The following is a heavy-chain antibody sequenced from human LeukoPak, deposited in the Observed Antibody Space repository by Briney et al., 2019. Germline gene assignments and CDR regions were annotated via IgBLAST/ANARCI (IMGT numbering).Heavy chain of an antibody. CDR3: AREGGPAGKAYYYYMDV. J-gene: IGHJ6*03. CDR1: GGSISSHY. CDR2: IYYSGST. Sequence: SETLSLTCTVSGGSISSHYWSWIRQPPGKGLEWIGYIYYSGSTNYNPSLKSRVTISVDTSKNQFSLKLSSVTAADTAVYYCAREGGPAGKAYYYYMDVWGKGTTVTVSS. V-gene: IGHV4-59*11. D-gene: IGHD1-26*01.